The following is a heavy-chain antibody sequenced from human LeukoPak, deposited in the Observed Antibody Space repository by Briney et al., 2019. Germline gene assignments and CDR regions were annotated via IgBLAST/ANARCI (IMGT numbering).Heavy chain of an antibody. CDR2: IIPIFGIA. CDR3: ARESLGGYGGDY. Sequence: GSSVKVSCKASGGTFSSYAISWVRQAPGQGLEWMGRIIPIFGIANYAQKFQGRVTITADKSTSTAYMELSSLRSEDTAVYYCARESLGGYGGDYWGQGTLVTVSS. CDR1: GGTFSSYA. D-gene: IGHD4-23*01. V-gene: IGHV1-69*04. J-gene: IGHJ4*02.